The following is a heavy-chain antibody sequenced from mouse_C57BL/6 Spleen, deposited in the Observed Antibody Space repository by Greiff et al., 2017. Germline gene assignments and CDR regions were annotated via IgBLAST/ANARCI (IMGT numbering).Heavy chain of an antibody. V-gene: IGHV1-81*01. CDR1: GYTFTSYG. Sequence: QVQLQQSGAELARPGASVKLSCKASGYTFTSYGISWVKQRTGQGLEWIGEIYPRSGNTYYNEKFKGKATLTADKSSSTAYMELRSLTSEDSAVYFCARRSLTGTDWYFDVWGTGTTVTVSS. CDR2: IYPRSGNT. J-gene: IGHJ1*03. D-gene: IGHD4-1*01. CDR3: ARRSLTGTDWYFDV.